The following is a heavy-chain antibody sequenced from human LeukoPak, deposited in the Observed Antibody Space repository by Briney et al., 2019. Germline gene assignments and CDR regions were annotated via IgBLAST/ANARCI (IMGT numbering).Heavy chain of an antibody. CDR2: IYYSGST. Sequence: PSETLSLTCTVSGGSISSYYWSWIRQPPGKGLEWIGYIYYSGSTNYNPSRKSRVTISVDTSKNQFSPKLSSVTAADTAVYYCARGRDGYRDYWGQGTLVTVSS. V-gene: IGHV4-59*01. D-gene: IGHD5-24*01. CDR3: ARGRDGYRDY. CDR1: GGSISSYY. J-gene: IGHJ4*02.